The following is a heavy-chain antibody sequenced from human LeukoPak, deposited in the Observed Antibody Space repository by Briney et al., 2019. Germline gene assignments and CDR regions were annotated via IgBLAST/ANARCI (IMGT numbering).Heavy chain of an antibody. J-gene: IGHJ4*02. V-gene: IGHV4-59*01. CDR1: GVSIGSYH. Sequence: SETLSLTCSVSGVSIGSYHWNWIRQPSGKGLEWIGIVFNNGGTKHNPSLKSRVAISVDTSKNQFALKLSSVTAADTAVYYCVASYGGYVLDYRGQGALVIVSS. CDR3: VASYGGYVLDY. D-gene: IGHD5-12*01. CDR2: VFNNGGT.